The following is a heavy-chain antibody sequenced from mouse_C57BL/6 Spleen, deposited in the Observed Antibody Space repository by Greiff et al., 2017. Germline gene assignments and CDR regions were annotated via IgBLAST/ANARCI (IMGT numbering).Heavy chain of an antibody. CDR2: ISDGGSYT. Sequence: EVKLVESGGGLVKPGGSLKLSCAASGFTFSSYAMSWVRQTPEKRLEWVATISDGGSYTYYPDNVKGRFTIARDNAKNNLYLQMSHLKSEDTAMXYCARDRGVVGYFDVWGTGTTVTVSS. CDR1: GFTFSSYA. J-gene: IGHJ1*03. D-gene: IGHD1-1*01. V-gene: IGHV5-4*01. CDR3: ARDRGVVGYFDV.